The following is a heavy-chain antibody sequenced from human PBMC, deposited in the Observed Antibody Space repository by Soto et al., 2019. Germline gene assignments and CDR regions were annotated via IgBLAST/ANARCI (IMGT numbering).Heavy chain of an antibody. CDR3: ARERSAAGAGWFDP. D-gene: IGHD6-13*01. CDR2: MNANSCNT. J-gene: IGHJ5*02. Sequence: QVQLVQSGAEVKKPGASVKVSCKASGYTFTSYDINWVRQATGQGLEWMGWMNANSCNTDYAQKFQGRVTRTRNTSISTAYMELPSLRSEDTAVYYCARERSAAGAGWFDPWGQGTLVTVSS. V-gene: IGHV1-8*01. CDR1: GYTFTSYD.